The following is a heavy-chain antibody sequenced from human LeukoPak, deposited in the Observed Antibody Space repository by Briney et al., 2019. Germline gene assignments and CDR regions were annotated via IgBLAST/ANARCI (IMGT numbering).Heavy chain of an antibody. Sequence: GGSLRLSCAASGFTFSSYWMHWVRQAPGKGLVWVSRISSDGSSTRYADSVKVRFSISRDNAKNKQYLQMNILRPEAQAVYFFARDLLSSGSYRDAFDIWGQGTMVTVSS. CDR3: ARDLLSSGSYRDAFDI. J-gene: IGHJ3*02. CDR1: GFTFSSYW. D-gene: IGHD1-26*01. V-gene: IGHV3-74*01. CDR2: ISSDGSST.